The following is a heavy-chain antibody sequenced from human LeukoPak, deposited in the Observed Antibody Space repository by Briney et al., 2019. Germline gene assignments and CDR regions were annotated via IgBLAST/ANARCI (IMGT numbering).Heavy chain of an antibody. V-gene: IGHV3-21*01. CDR1: GFTFSSHS. Sequence: GGSLRLSCAASGFTFSSHSMNWVRQAPGKGREWVSSISSSSSYIYYADSVKGRFTISRDNAKNSLYLQMNSLRAEDTAVYYCARADYDFWSGSFDYWGQGTLVTVSS. D-gene: IGHD3-3*01. CDR2: ISSSSSYI. CDR3: ARADYDFWSGSFDY. J-gene: IGHJ4*02.